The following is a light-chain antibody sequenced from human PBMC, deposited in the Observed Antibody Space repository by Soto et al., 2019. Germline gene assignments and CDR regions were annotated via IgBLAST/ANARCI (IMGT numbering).Light chain of an antibody. CDR3: AAWDDSLSGRV. J-gene: IGLJ1*01. V-gene: IGLV1-47*01. Sequence: QSELTQPPSASGTPGQRVTISCSGSSSNIGSNYVYWYQQLPGTAPKLLIYRNNQRPSGVPDRFSGSKSGTSASLAISGLRSEDEADYYCAAWDDSLSGRVFGTGTKVTVL. CDR2: RNN. CDR1: SSNIGSNY.